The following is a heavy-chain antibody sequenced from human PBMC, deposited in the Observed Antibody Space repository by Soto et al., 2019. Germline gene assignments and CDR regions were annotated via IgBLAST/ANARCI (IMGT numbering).Heavy chain of an antibody. CDR3: ARGVRGEYGTDV. CDR1: GFTFSDYW. V-gene: IGHV3-74*03. D-gene: IGHD3-10*01. J-gene: IGHJ6*02. CDR2: VKYDGGST. Sequence: EVQLVESGGGLVQPGGSLRLSCAASGFTFSDYWMHWVRQAPGKGLVWVSRVKYDGGSTTYGDSVKGRFTISRDNAKNTVYLQMNSLRAEDTAVYYCARGVRGEYGTDVWGQGTTVTVSS.